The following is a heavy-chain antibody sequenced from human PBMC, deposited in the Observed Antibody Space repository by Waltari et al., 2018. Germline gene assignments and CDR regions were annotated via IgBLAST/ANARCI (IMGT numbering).Heavy chain of an antibody. D-gene: IGHD4-17*01. CDR3: ARGDGDPRGDGMDV. Sequence: QVQLQESGPGLVKPSETRSLTCAVSGYSISSGYYWGWIRQPPGKGLEWIGSIYHSGSTYYNPSLKSRVTISVDTSKNQFSLKLSSVTAADTAVYYCARGDGDPRGDGMDVWGQGTTVTVSS. V-gene: IGHV4-38-2*01. J-gene: IGHJ6*02. CDR2: IYHSGST. CDR1: GYSISSGYY.